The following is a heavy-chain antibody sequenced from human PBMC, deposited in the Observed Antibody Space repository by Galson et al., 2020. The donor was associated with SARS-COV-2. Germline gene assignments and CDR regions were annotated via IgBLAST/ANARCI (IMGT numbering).Heavy chain of an antibody. J-gene: IGHJ3*02. CDR3: ARDLRGGVWFEVEGAFDI. CDR1: GFTFSDYY. Sequence: GGSLRLSCAASGFTFSDYYMSWIRQAPGKGLEWVSYISSSSSSYTNYADSVKGRFTISRDNAKNSLYLQMNSLRAEDTAVYYCARDLRGGVWFEVEGAFDIWGQGTMVTVSS. D-gene: IGHD3-10*01. V-gene: IGHV3-11*06. CDR2: ISSSSSSYT.